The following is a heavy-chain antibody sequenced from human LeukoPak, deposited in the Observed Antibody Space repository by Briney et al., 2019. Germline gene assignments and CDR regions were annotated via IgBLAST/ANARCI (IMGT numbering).Heavy chain of an antibody. D-gene: IGHD2-15*01. CDR2: ISAYNGNT. Sequence: ASVKVSCKASGYPFTSYGISWVRQAPGQGLEWMGWISAYNGNTNYAQKLQGRVTMTTDTSTSTAYMELRSLRSDDTAVYYCARLGYCSGGSCNRGANWFDPWGQGTLVTVSS. J-gene: IGHJ5*02. CDR1: GYPFTSYG. CDR3: ARLGYCSGGSCNRGANWFDP. V-gene: IGHV1-18*01.